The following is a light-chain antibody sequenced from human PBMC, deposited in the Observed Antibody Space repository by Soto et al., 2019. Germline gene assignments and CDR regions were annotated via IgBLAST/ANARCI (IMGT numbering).Light chain of an antibody. CDR1: QTVRTH. J-gene: IGKJ1*01. CDR3: QQYSNWPPWT. CDR2: GAS. Sequence: EIVVTQSPATLSVSPGERATLSCRANQTVRTHLAWYQQRPGQAPRLLIYGASARAIGVPARFSGSGSGTEFTLTISNLQSEDFAVYFCQQYSNWPPWTFGRGTKVDI. V-gene: IGKV3-15*01.